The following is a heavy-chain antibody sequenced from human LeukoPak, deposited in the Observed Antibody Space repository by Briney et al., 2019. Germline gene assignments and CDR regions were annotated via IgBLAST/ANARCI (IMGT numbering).Heavy chain of an antibody. D-gene: IGHD3-22*01. CDR1: GFTFSSYS. V-gene: IGHV3-48*01. Sequence: GGSLRLSCAASGFTFSSYSMNWVRQAPGKGLEWVSYISSGSSTIYYADSVKGRFTISRDNAKNSLYLQMNSLRAEDTAVYYCAKDLYYYDSSGYYDAFDIWGQGTMVTVSS. CDR2: ISSGSSTI. J-gene: IGHJ3*02. CDR3: AKDLYYYDSSGYYDAFDI.